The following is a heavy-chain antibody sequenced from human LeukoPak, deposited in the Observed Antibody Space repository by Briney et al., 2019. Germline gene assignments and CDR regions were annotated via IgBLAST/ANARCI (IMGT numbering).Heavy chain of an antibody. V-gene: IGHV3-21*01. J-gene: IGHJ4*02. D-gene: IGHD1-26*01. CDR3: ARDFSLSGSYLDY. Sequence: GGSLRLSCAASGFTFSSYSMNWVRQAPGKGLEWVSSISSSSSYIYYADSVKGRFTISRDNAKNSLYLQMNSLRAEDTAVYYCARDFSLSGSYLDYWGQGTLVTVSS. CDR1: GFTFSSYS. CDR2: ISSSSSYI.